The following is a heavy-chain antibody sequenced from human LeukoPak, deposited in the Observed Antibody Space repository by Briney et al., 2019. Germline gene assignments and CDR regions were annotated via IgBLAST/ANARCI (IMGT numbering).Heavy chain of an antibody. CDR1: GGSISSSSRY. Sequence: SETLSLTCSVSGGSISSSSRYWGWIRQPPGKGLEWIGSIYYSGATYYNPSLESRVTISVDTSKNQFSLKLSSVTAADTAVYYCATTMIRLGYWGQGTLVTVSS. CDR3: ATTMIRLGY. D-gene: IGHD3-22*01. CDR2: IYYSGAT. V-gene: IGHV4-39*07. J-gene: IGHJ4*02.